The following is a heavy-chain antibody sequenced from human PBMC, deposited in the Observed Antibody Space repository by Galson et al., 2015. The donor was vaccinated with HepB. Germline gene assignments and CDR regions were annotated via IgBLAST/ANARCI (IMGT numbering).Heavy chain of an antibody. CDR3: AADPDDYGDPTGAFDI. V-gene: IGHV4-4*02. D-gene: IGHD4-17*01. CDR1: GGSISSSNW. J-gene: IGHJ3*02. Sequence: DTLSLTCAVSGGSISSSNWWSWVRQPPGKGLEWIGEIYHSGSTNYNPSLKSRVTISVDKSKNQFSLKLSSVTAADTAVYYCAADPDDYGDPTGAFDIWGQGTMVTVSS. CDR2: IYHSGST.